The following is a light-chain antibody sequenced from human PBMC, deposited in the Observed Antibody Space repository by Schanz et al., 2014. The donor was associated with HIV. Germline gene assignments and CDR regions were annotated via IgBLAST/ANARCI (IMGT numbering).Light chain of an antibody. CDR3: QQANSFPLT. J-gene: IGKJ4*01. CDR1: QGVGTW. CDR2: EAS. Sequence: DIQMTQSPTSVSASVGDTVTITCRARQGVGTWLAWYQQKPGKAPKLLISEASSLQSGVLSRFSGRGSGTDFTLTISSLQPEDFATYFCQQANSFPLTFGGGTKVEIK. V-gene: IGKV1-12*01.